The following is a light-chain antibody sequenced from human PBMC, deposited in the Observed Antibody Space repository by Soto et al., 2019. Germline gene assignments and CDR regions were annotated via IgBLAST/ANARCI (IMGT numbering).Light chain of an antibody. V-gene: IGKV1-39*01. J-gene: IGKJ4*01. CDR2: AAS. CDR3: QQSYSTPLS. CDR1: QSISNY. Sequence: DIQMTQSPSSLSASVGDRVTITCRASQSISNYLNWYQQKPGKAPKLLIYAASNLQSGVPSRFSGSASGTDFTLTISSLQPADFATYYCQQSYSTPLSFGGGTTVEIK.